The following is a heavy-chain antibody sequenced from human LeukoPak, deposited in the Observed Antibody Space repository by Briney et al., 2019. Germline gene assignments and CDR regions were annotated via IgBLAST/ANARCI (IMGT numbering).Heavy chain of an antibody. V-gene: IGHV1-46*01. D-gene: IGHD1-26*01. Sequence: ASVKVSCKASGYTFTSYYMHWVRQAPGQGLEWMGLINPSGSSTSYAQKFQGRLSLTRDTSTSTDYMELSSLRSEDTAVYYCARDNSVGDTAWWFDPWGQGTLVTVSS. CDR2: INPSGSST. CDR1: GYTFTSYY. J-gene: IGHJ5*02. CDR3: ARDNSVGDTAWWFDP.